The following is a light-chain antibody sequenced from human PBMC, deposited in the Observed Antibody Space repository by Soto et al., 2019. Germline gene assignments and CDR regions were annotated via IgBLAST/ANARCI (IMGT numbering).Light chain of an antibody. V-gene: IGKV3-15*01. CDR2: GAS. CDR1: EVVTTN. Sequence: EIVVTQSPATLSVSPGERATLSCRANEVVTTNLAWYQQKPGQAPRLLIYGASTRAAGIPARFSGSGSGTHFTLTISSVQSEDFAVYYCQQYSNWPPITLGQGTRLEIK. CDR3: QQYSNWPPIT. J-gene: IGKJ5*01.